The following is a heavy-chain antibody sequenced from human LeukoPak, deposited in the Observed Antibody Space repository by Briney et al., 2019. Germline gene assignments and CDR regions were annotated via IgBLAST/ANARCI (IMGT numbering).Heavy chain of an antibody. D-gene: IGHD1-20*01. CDR3: ARGPGITGIAPYFDY. CDR1: GFTFSSYG. Sequence: GGSLRLSCAASGFTFSSYGMHWDRQAPGKGLEWVAVIWYDGSNKYYADSVKGRFTISRDNSKNTLYLQMNSLRAEDTAVYYCARGPGITGIAPYFDYWGQGTLVTVSS. J-gene: IGHJ4*02. V-gene: IGHV3-33*01. CDR2: IWYDGSNK.